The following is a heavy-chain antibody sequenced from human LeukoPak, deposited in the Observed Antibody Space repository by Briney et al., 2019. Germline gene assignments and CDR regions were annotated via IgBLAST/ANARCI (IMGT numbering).Heavy chain of an antibody. D-gene: IGHD6-19*01. Sequence: SGGSLRLSCAASGFTFDDYTMHWVRQAPGKGLEWVSLITWDASSTYYADSVKGRFTISRDNSKNSLYLQMNSLRTEDTALYYCAKDWQWGANYYFFEYWGQGALVTVSS. CDR3: AKDWQWGANYYFFEY. CDR1: GFTFDDYT. CDR2: ITWDASST. V-gene: IGHV3-43*01. J-gene: IGHJ4*02.